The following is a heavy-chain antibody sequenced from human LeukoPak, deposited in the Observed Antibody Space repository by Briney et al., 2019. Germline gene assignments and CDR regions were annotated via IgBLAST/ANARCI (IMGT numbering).Heavy chain of an antibody. CDR1: GFTFSTYS. CDR3: ARDPTAMVRNYFDY. Sequence: GGSLRLSCAASGFTFSTYSMNWVRQAPGKGLEWVSSISKSSTYIYQADSVKGRFTISRDNAKNSLYLQMNSLRAEDTAVYYCARDPTAMVRNYFDYWGQGTLVTVSS. J-gene: IGHJ4*02. V-gene: IGHV3-21*01. CDR2: ISKSSTYI. D-gene: IGHD5-18*01.